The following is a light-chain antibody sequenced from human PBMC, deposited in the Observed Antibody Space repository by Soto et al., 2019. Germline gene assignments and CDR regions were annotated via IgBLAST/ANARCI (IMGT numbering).Light chain of an antibody. CDR2: EVN. CDR1: SSDVGSYNL. CDR3: CSYAVPTTPPV. J-gene: IGLJ7*01. Sequence: QSALTQPASVSGSPGQSITFSCTGTSSDVGSYNLVSWYQQHPGRAPKLIISEVNKRPSGISDRFSGSKSGSTASLTISGLQAEDEADYYCCSYAVPTTPPVFGGGTQLTV. V-gene: IGLV2-23*02.